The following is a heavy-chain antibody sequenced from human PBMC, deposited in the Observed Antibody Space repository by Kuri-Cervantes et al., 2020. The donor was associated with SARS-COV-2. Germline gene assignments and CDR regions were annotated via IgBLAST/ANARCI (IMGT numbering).Heavy chain of an antibody. J-gene: IGHJ6*02. D-gene: IGHD2-2*02. CDR1: GYSFTSYW. Sequence: GESLKISCKGSGYSFTSYWISWVRQMPGKGLEWMGRIDPSGSYTNYSPSFQGHVTISADKSISTAHLQWSSLKASDTAMYYCARLPCSSTSCYTRYDYYGMDVWGQGTTVTVSS. CDR3: ARLPCSSTSCYTRYDYYGMDV. V-gene: IGHV5-10-1*01. CDR2: IDPSGSYT.